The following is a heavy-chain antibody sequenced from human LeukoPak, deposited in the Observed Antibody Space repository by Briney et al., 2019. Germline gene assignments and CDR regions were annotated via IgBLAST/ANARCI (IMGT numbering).Heavy chain of an antibody. CDR3: AGSYDFWSGYRGWFDP. D-gene: IGHD3-3*01. J-gene: IGHJ5*02. Sequence: SETLSLTCTVSGGSISSSSYYWGWIRQPPGKGLEWIGSIYNSGSTYYNPSLKSRVTISVDTSKNQFSLKLSSVTAADTAVYYCAGSYDFWSGYRGWFDPWGQGTLVTVSS. CDR2: IYNSGST. CDR1: GGSISSSSYY. V-gene: IGHV4-39*01.